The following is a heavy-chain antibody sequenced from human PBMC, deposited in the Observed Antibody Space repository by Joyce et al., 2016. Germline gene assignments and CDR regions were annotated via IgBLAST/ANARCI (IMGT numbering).Heavy chain of an antibody. J-gene: IGHJ6*02. Sequence: QVRVRESGPGLVKASQTLSLICTVSGGSISSSPYYWSWVRQRPGKGLEWIGHIYHSGSTYYNPSLQSRVTLSRDTSKNQFSLKVTSVTAADTAIYYCVGDGRGLVYGAPYGMDVWGQGITVTVSS. CDR1: GGSISSSPYY. CDR2: IYHSGST. D-gene: IGHD3-10*02. CDR3: VGDGRGLVYGAPYGMDV. V-gene: IGHV4-31*03.